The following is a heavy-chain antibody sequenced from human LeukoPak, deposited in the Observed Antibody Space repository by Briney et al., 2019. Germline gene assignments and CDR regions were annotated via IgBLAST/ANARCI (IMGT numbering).Heavy chain of an antibody. D-gene: IGHD5-18*01. Sequence: PGGSLRLPCAASGFTFSSYSMNWVRQAPGKGLEWVSGISWNSGSIGYADSVKGRFTISRDNAKNSLYLQMNSLRAEDTALYYCAKGRGYSYGYNAFDIWGQGTMVTVSS. CDR2: ISWNSGSI. CDR3: AKGRGYSYGYNAFDI. V-gene: IGHV3-9*01. J-gene: IGHJ3*02. CDR1: GFTFSSYS.